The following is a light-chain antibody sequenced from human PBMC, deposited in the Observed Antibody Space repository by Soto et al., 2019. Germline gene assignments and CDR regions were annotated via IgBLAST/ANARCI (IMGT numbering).Light chain of an antibody. V-gene: IGLV1-44*01. CDR3: AAWDDILNGYV. J-gene: IGLJ1*01. CDR1: SSNIESNT. CDR2: SNY. Sequence: QSVLTQRPSASWTPGQRVTISCSGSSSNIESNTVTWYQQLPGTAPKLVIYSNYDRPSGVPDRFSGSTSGTSASLVIRGLQSEDEADYYCAAWDDILNGYVFGGGTKLTVL.